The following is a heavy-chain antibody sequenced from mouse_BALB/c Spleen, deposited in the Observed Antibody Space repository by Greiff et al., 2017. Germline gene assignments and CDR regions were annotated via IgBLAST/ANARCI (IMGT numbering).Heavy chain of an antibody. D-gene: IGHD2-3*01. V-gene: IGHV1-7*01. CDR1: GYTFTSYW. J-gene: IGHJ2*01. CDR3: ARAAGYYPYYFDY. Sequence: QVQLQQSGAELAKPGASVKMSCKASGYTFTSYWMHWVKQRPGQGLEWIGYINPSTGYTEYNQKFKDKATLTADKSSSTAYMQLSSLTSENSAVYFCARAAGYYPYYFDYWGQGTTLTVSS. CDR2: INPSTGYT.